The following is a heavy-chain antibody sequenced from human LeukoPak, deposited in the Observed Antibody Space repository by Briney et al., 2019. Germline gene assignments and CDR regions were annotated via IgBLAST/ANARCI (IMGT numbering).Heavy chain of an antibody. CDR3: AKGAFEVPPHPVDP. CDR1: GFTFSSYG. Sequence: PGRSLRLSCAASGFTFSSYGMHCVRQTPGKGLEWVAFIRYDGSNKYYADSVKGRFTISRDNSKNTLYLQMNSLRAEDTAVYYCAKGAFEVPPHPVDPWGQGTLVTVSS. J-gene: IGHJ5*02. CDR2: IRYDGSNK. V-gene: IGHV3-30*02.